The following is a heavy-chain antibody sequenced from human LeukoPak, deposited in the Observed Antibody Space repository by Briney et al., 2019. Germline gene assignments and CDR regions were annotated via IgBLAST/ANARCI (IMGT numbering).Heavy chain of an antibody. CDR3: TTDPSYTTQGTF. CDR1: GFTFSNAW. CDR2: IKSKTDGGTT. Sequence: PGRSLRLSCAASGFTFSNAWMSWVRQAPGKGLEWVGRIKSKTDGGTTDYAAPVKGRFTISRDDSKNTLYLQMNSLKTEDTAVYYCTTDPSYTTQGTFRGQGTLVTVSS. J-gene: IGHJ4*02. V-gene: IGHV3-15*01. D-gene: IGHD3-16*02.